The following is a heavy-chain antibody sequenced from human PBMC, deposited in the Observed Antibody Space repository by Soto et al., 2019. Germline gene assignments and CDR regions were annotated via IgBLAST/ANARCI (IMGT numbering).Heavy chain of an antibody. CDR1: GFTFDDYA. CDR2: ISWNSGSI. D-gene: IGHD3-3*01. CDR3: AKDNNFWSGYYIGAFDI. Sequence: GGSLRLSCAASGFTFDDYAMHWVRQAPGKGLEWVSGISWNSGSIGYADSVKGRFTISRDNAKNSLYLQMNSLRAEDTALYYCAKDNNFWSGYYIGAFDIWGQGTMVTVSS. V-gene: IGHV3-9*01. J-gene: IGHJ3*02.